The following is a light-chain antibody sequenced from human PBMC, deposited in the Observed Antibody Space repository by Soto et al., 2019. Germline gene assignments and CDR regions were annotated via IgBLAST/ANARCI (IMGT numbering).Light chain of an antibody. V-gene: IGKV3-15*01. CDR1: QTVSNN. Sequence: EIVMTQSPATLSVSPGEKATLSCRASQTVSNNLAWYQQKPGQAPRLLIYFASTRATGIPARFSGSGSGTEFMLTISSIQSEDFAVYYCQQYNQWPLTFGGGTKAETK. CDR3: QQYNQWPLT. CDR2: FAS. J-gene: IGKJ4*01.